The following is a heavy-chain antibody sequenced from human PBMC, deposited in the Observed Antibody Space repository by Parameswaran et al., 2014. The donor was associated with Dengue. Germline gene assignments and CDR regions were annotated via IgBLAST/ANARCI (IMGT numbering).Heavy chain of an antibody. V-gene: IGHV4-34*01. D-gene: IGHD3-3*01. Sequence: RWIRQPPGKGLEWIGEINHSGSTNYNPSLKSRVTISVDTSKNQFSLKLSSVTAADTAVYYCARRYYDFWSGYYPNYYYYGMDVWGQGTTVTVSS. CDR2: INHSGST. CDR3: ARRYYDFWSGYYPNYYYYGMDV. J-gene: IGHJ6*02.